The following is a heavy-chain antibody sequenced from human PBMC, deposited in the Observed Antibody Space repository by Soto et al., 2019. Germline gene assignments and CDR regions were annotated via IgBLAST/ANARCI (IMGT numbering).Heavy chain of an antibody. CDR2: ISYDGSNK. Sequence: GGSLRLSCAASGFTFSSYAMHWVRQAPGKGLEWVAVISYDGSNKYYADSVKGRFTISRDNSKNTLYLQMNSLRAEDTAVYYCARDSSPRVDTAMVIFWNPWFDPWGQGTLVTVSS. D-gene: IGHD5-18*01. CDR1: GFTFSSYA. J-gene: IGHJ5*02. CDR3: ARDSSPRVDTAMVIFWNPWFDP. V-gene: IGHV3-30-3*01.